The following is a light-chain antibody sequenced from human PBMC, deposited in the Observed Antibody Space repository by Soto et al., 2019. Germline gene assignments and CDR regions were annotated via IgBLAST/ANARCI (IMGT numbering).Light chain of an antibody. CDR1: NSNIGTNT. Sequence: QSVLTQPPPASGTPGQRVTLSCSGRNSNIGTNTVHWYQQLPGTAPKVLIYSNNQRPSGVPDRFSGSKSGTSASLAISGLQSEDEADYYCAAWDESLAAEVFGPGTKVTVL. V-gene: IGLV1-44*01. CDR2: SNN. J-gene: IGLJ1*01. CDR3: AAWDESLAAEV.